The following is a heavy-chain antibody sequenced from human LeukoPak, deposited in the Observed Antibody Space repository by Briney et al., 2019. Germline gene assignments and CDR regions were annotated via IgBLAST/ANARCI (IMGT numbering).Heavy chain of an antibody. CDR1: GGSISSGSYY. D-gene: IGHD5-24*01. CDR3: AREFEGDGYVY. CDR2: IYTSGST. J-gene: IGHJ4*02. V-gene: IGHV4-61*02. Sequence: SETLSLTCTVSGGSISSGSYYWSWIRQPAGKGLEWIGRIYTSGSTNYNPSLKSRVTISVDTSKNQFSLKLSSVTAADTAVYYCAREFEGDGYVYCGQGTLVTVSS.